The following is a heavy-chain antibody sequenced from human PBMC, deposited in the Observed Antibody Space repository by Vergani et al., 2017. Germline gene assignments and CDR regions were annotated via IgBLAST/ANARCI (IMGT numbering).Heavy chain of an antibody. Sequence: QVQLQESGPGLVKPSETLSLTCTVSVGSVSSGSYYWSWIRQPAGKGLEWIGYIYYSGSTNYNPSLKSRVTISVATSKNPFSLKLSSVTAADTAVYYCARESTTVTTLGAGDAFDIWGQGTMVTVSS. V-gene: IGHV4-61*10. J-gene: IGHJ3*02. CDR1: VGSVSSGSYY. CDR3: ARESTTVTTLGAGDAFDI. CDR2: IYYSGST. D-gene: IGHD4-17*01.